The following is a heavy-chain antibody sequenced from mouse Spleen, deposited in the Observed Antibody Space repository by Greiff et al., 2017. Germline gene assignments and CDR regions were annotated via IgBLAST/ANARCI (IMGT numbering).Heavy chain of an antibody. CDR3: ARSYGNYYFDY. V-gene: IGHV1-80*01. CDR1: GYAFSSYW. CDR2: IYPGDGDT. J-gene: IGHJ2*01. Sequence: QVQLKHSGAELVKPGASVKISCKASGYAFSSYWMNWVKQRPGKGLEWIGQIYPGDGDTNYNGKFKGKATLTADKSSSTAYMQLSSLTSEDSAVYFCARSYGNYYFDYWGQGTTLTVSS. D-gene: IGHD2-1*01.